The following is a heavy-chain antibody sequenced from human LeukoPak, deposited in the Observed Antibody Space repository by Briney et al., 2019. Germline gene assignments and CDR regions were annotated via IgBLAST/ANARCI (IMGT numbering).Heavy chain of an antibody. D-gene: IGHD3-10*01. J-gene: IGHJ6*03. CDR3: ARTTTMVRGVTLRGYMDV. V-gene: IGHV3-48*01. Sequence: PGGSLRLSCAASGFTFNNYTMNWVRQAPGKGLEWVSYISSSSSTIYYADSVKGRFTISRDNAKNSLYLQMNSLRAEDTAVYYCARTTTMVRGVTLRGYMDVWGKGTTVTVSS. CDR1: GFTFNNYT. CDR2: ISSSSSTI.